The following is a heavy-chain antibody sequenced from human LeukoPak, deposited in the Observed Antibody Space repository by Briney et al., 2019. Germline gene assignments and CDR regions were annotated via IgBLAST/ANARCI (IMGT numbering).Heavy chain of an antibody. Sequence: PGGSLRLSCAASGFTFSSYGMHWVRQAPGKGLEWVAFIRYDGSNKYYADSVKGRFTISRDNSKNTLYLQMSSLRAEDTAVYYCARGGLMWEPTLGAFDIWGQGTMVTVSS. CDR1: GFTFSSYG. CDR3: ARGGLMWEPTLGAFDI. J-gene: IGHJ3*02. D-gene: IGHD1-26*01. V-gene: IGHV3-30*02. CDR2: IRYDGSNK.